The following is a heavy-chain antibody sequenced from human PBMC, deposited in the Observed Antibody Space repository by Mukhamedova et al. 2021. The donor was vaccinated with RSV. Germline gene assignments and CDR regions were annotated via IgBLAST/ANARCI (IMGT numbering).Heavy chain of an antibody. V-gene: IGHV1-18*01. Sequence: GESPGQGLEWMGWISAYNGNTNYAQKLQGRVTMTTDTSTSTAYMELRSLRSDDTAVYYCARADIVVVPAVRVYYYYG. CDR2: ISAYNGNT. J-gene: IGHJ6*01. CDR3: ARADIVVVPAVRVYYYYG. D-gene: IGHD2-2*01.